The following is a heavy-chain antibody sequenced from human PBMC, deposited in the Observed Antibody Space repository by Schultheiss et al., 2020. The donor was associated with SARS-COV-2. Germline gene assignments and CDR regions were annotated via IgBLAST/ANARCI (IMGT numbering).Heavy chain of an antibody. D-gene: IGHD2-8*01. J-gene: IGHJ4*02. CDR1: GFTFSTYA. CDR3: ARTHMVG. V-gene: IGHV3-30*01. CDR2: ISYDGSNK. Sequence: GGSLRLSCAASGFTFSTYAMHWVRQAPGKGLEWVALISYDGSNKYYADSVKGRFTISRDNSKNTLYLQMNSLRAEDTAVYYCARTHMVGWGQGTLVTVSS.